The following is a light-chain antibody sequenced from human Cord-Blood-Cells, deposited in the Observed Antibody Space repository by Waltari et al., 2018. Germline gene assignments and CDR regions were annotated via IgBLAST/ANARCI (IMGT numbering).Light chain of an antibody. CDR2: EVS. V-gene: IGLV2-14*01. J-gene: IGLJ2*01. CDR3: SSYTSSSTLVV. CDR1: SSDVGGYNY. Sequence: QSALTQPASVSGSPGQSITISCTGTSSDVGGYNYVSWYQQHPGKAPKLIIYEVSNRPSGVSNRFSGSKSGNTASLTISGLQAEDEAYYYCSSYTSSSTLVVFGVGTKLTVL.